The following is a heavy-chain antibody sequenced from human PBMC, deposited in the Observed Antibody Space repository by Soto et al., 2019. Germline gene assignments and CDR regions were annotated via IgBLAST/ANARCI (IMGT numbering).Heavy chain of an antibody. D-gene: IGHD3-22*01. V-gene: IGHV1-3*01. CDR3: ARPSGYYSYDY. CDR1: GYTFTSYA. J-gene: IGHJ4*02. Sequence: ASVKVSCKAAGYTFTSYAMHWVRQAPGQRLEWMGWINAGNGNTKYSQKFQGRVTITRDTSASTAYMELSSLRSEDTAVYYCARPSGYYSYDYCGQGTLVPVSS. CDR2: INAGNGNT.